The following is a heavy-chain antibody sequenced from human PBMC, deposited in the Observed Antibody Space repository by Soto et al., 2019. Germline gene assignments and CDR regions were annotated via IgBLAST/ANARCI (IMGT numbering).Heavy chain of an antibody. CDR2: INPATGAA. J-gene: IGHJ3*02. V-gene: IGHV1-2*02. CDR1: GYPVTAYY. Sequence: QLHLVQSGAVVKKPGASVTVSCSASGYPVTAYYMHWVRQAPGRGLEGMGGINPATGAAKYTQAFQGRVTLTRDPVTSTVFMELRGLTSEDTAVFYWARGGGVGVAGSAAFDMWGQGTLVTVSS. D-gene: IGHD3-3*01. CDR3: ARGGGVGVAGSAAFDM.